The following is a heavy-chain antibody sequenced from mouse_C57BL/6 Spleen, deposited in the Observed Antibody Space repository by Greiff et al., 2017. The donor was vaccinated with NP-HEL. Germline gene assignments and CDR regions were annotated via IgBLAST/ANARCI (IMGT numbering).Heavy chain of an antibody. J-gene: IGHJ3*01. CDR1: GYTFTDYN. Sequence: EVKLMESGPELVKPGASVKIPCKASGYTFTDYNMDWVKQSHGKSLEWIGDINPNNGGTIYNQKFKGKATLTVDKSSSTAYMELRSLTSEDTAVYYCARDDYDLAWFAYWGQGTLVTVSA. V-gene: IGHV1-18*01. CDR3: ARDDYDLAWFAY. D-gene: IGHD2-4*01. CDR2: INPNNGGT.